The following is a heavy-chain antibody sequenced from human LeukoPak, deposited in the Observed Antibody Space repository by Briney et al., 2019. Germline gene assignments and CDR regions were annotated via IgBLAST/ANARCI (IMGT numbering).Heavy chain of an antibody. V-gene: IGHV1-2*02. CDR2: INPYSGDT. D-gene: IGHD5-12*01. J-gene: IGHJ4*02. CDR3: ARTNGGYEYN. Sequence: GASVKVSCKVSGYTLTELSMHWVRQAPGQGLAWMGWINPYSGDTTYAQKFQGRLTLTRDTSISTAYMEVSRLKSDDTAVYYCARTNGGYEYNWGQGTQVIVSS. CDR1: GYTLTELS.